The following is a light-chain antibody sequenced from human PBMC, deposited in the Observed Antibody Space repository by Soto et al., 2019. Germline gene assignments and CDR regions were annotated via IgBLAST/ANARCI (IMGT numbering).Light chain of an antibody. CDR1: QSVSSSY. J-gene: IGKJ1*01. Sequence: EIVLTRSPSTLSLSPGERATLSCRASQSVSSSYLAWYQQKPGQAPRLLIYGASSRATGIPDRFSGSGSGTDFTLTISRLEPEDFAVYYCQQYGSSPPGTFGQGTKVEIK. V-gene: IGKV3-20*01. CDR3: QQYGSSPPGT. CDR2: GAS.